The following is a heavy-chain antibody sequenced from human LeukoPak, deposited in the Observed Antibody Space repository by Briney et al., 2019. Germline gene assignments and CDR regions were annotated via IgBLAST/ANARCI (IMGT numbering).Heavy chain of an antibody. Sequence: ASVKVSCKASGYTFTSYGISWVRQAPGQGLEWMGWISAYNGNTNYAQKLQGRVTMTTDTSTSTAYMELRSLRSDDTAVYYCARDLATYYDFWSGYYPPPTPFDYWGQGTLVTVSS. CDR3: ARDLATYYDFWSGYYPPPTPFDY. V-gene: IGHV1-18*01. CDR2: ISAYNGNT. J-gene: IGHJ4*02. D-gene: IGHD3-3*01. CDR1: GYTFTSYG.